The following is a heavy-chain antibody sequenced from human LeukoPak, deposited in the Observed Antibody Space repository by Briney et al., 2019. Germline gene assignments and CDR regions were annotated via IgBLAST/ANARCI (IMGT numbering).Heavy chain of an antibody. J-gene: IGHJ4*02. CDR3: AAPAAYYFDY. Sequence: SETLSLTCTVSGGSINNGGYYWSWIRQHPGKGLEWIGYIYYSGSTYYNPSLKSRVTISVDTSKNQFSLKLSSVTAADTAVYYCAAPAAYYFDYWGQGTLVTVSS. V-gene: IGHV4-30-4*01. CDR1: GGSINNGGYY. CDR2: IYYSGST. D-gene: IGHD6-13*01.